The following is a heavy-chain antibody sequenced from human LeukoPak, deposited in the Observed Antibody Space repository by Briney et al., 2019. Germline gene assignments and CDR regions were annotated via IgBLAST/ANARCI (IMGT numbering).Heavy chain of an antibody. CDR1: GGTFNSYA. J-gene: IGHJ4*02. V-gene: IGHV1-69*13. Sequence: GASVTVSCKASGGTFNSYAISWVRQAPGQGLEWMGGIIPIFGTANYVQKFQGRVTITADESTSTAYMELSSLRSEDTAVYYCAREEYCSGGSCYSDYWGQGTLVTVSS. D-gene: IGHD2-15*01. CDR2: IIPIFGTA. CDR3: AREEYCSGGSCYSDY.